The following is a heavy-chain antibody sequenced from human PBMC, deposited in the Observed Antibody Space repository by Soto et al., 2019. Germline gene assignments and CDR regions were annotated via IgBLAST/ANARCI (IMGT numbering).Heavy chain of an antibody. CDR2: ISSGSSTI. Sequence: GGSLRLSCAASGFIFNTYNMNWVRQAPGKGLEWVSYISSGSSTIYYADSVKGRFTISRDNAKNSLYLQMNSLRAEDTAVYYCASGWYYMDVWGKGTTVTVSS. CDR1: GFIFNTYN. J-gene: IGHJ6*03. CDR3: ASGWYYMDV. D-gene: IGHD3-9*01. V-gene: IGHV3-48*01.